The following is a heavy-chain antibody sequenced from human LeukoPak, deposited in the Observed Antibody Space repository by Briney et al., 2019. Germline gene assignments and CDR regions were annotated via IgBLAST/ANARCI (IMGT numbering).Heavy chain of an antibody. D-gene: IGHD3-10*01. CDR1: GFTFSSYS. CDR3: ARDLWFGEFDSYYYYYGMDV. J-gene: IGHJ6*02. V-gene: IGHV3-21*01. CDR2: ISSSSSCI. Sequence: PGGSLRLSCAVSGFTFSSYSMNWVRQAPGKGLEWVSSISSSSSCIYYADSVKGRFTISRDNAKNSLYLQMNSLRAEDTAVYYCARDLWFGEFDSYYYYYGMDVWGQGTTVTVSS.